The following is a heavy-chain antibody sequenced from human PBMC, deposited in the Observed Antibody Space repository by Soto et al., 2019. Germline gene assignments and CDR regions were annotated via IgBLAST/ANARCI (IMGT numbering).Heavy chain of an antibody. J-gene: IGHJ4*02. D-gene: IGHD5-12*01. CDR1: GGSLSGYY. V-gene: IGHV4-34*01. Sequence: QVQLQQWGAGLLKPSETLSLNCAVTGGSLSGYYWSWIRQPPGKGLEWIGEVKDGGHTNYSPSLRGRATVSSDPSTNPCSLRLNSVNAAGTGVYYCARGQEGVVATHWDQGSLVTVSS. CDR2: VKDGGHT. CDR3: ARGQEGVVATH.